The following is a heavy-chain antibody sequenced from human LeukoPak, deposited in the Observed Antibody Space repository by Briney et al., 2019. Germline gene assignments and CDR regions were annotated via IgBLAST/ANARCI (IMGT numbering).Heavy chain of an antibody. V-gene: IGHV3-30*18. CDR1: GFTFSSYG. J-gene: IGHJ6*02. Sequence: SRRSLRLSCAASGFTFSSYGVHWVRQAPGKGLEWVAVISYDGSNKYYADSVKGRFTISRDNSKNTLYLQMNSLRAEDTAVYYCAKQHIVVVTAITYYYYGMDVWGQGTTVTVSS. D-gene: IGHD2-21*02. CDR3: AKQHIVVVTAITYYYYGMDV. CDR2: ISYDGSNK.